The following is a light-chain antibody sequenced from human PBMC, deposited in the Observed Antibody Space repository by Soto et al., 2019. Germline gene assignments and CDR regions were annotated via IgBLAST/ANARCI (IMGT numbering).Light chain of an antibody. CDR1: SSNSGSNY. CDR2: RAS. Sequence: QSVLTQPPSASGTPGQRVTISCSGSSSNSGSNYVYWYQQVPGTAPRLLMYRASQRPSGVADRFSGSKSGTSASLAISGLRSEDEADYYCAAWDDTLNGLVFGGGTKLTVL. V-gene: IGLV1-47*01. CDR3: AAWDDTLNGLV. J-gene: IGLJ2*01.